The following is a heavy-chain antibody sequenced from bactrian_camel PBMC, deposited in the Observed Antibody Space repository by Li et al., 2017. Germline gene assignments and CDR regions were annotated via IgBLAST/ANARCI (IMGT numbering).Heavy chain of an antibody. V-gene: IGHV3S1*01. CDR1: GFTFSSYW. Sequence: HVQLVESGGGLVQPGGSLTLSCAASGFTFSSYWMYWFRQAPGAGVEWVSSISGGGDITRYADSARGRFAISRDNDKNTVYLQMNSLKPEDTAVYYCVRAASSQMGWADFGYWGQGTQVTVS. J-gene: IGHJ6*01. D-gene: IGHD5*01. CDR3: VRAASSQMGWADFGY. CDR2: ISGGGDIT.